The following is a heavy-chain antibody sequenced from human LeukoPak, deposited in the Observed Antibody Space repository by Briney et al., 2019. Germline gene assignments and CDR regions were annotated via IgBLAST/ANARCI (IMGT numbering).Heavy chain of an antibody. J-gene: IGHJ4*02. D-gene: IGHD2-2*01. CDR2: IKSKTDGGTT. CDR3: TTDRQYLFDY. V-gene: IGHV3-15*01. Sequence: WICQPPGKGLEWVGRIKSKTDGGTTDYAAPVKGRFTISRDDSKNTLYLQMNSLKTEDTAVYYCTTDRQYLFDYWGQGTLVTVSS.